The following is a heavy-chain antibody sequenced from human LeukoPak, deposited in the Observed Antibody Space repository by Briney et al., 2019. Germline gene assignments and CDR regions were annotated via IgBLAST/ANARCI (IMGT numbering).Heavy chain of an antibody. D-gene: IGHD6-19*01. J-gene: IGHJ5*02. CDR3: ARELSAGRLIAVAGKKYNWFDP. CDR2: INWNGGST. Sequence: PGGSLRLSCAASGFTFDDYGMSWVRQAPGKGLEWVSGINWNGGSTGYADSVKGRFTISRDNAKNSLYLQMNSLRAEDTAVYYCARELSAGRLIAVAGKKYNWFDPWGQGTLVTVSS. V-gene: IGHV3-20*04. CDR1: GFTFDDYG.